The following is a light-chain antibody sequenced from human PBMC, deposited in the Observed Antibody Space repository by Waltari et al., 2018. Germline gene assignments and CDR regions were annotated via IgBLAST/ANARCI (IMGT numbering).Light chain of an antibody. CDR3: SSYAGSSKGV. CDR2: SVS. CDR1: SSDVGNYKR. J-gene: IGLJ2*01. V-gene: IGLV2-23*02. Sequence: QSALTQPASVSGSPGQSITISCTGTSSDVGNYKRVSWYQQHPGKAPKLMTYSVSKRPSGVSGRCSGSKSGDMASLTISGLQPEDEAEYFCSSYAGSSKGVFGGGTKVTVL.